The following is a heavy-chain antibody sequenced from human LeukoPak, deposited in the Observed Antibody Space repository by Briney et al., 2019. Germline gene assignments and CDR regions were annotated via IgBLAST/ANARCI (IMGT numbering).Heavy chain of an antibody. CDR2: IYYSGST. V-gene: IGHV4-61*08. CDR3: ARHAVVPAAPLLGPSDFDY. Sequence: PSETLSLTCTVSGGSITSGDYHWSWNRQYPGKGLEWIGYIYYSGSTNYNPSLKSRVTISVDTSKNQFSLKLSSVTAADTAVYYCARHAVVPAAPLLGPSDFDYWGQGTLVTVSS. CDR1: GGSITSGDYH. J-gene: IGHJ4*02. D-gene: IGHD2-2*01.